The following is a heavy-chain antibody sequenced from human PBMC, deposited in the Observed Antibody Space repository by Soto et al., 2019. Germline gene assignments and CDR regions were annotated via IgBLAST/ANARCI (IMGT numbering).Heavy chain of an antibody. CDR3: AKPRVGQQPVGGDAFDI. V-gene: IGHV3-23*01. CDR2: ISGSGGST. Sequence: EVQLLESGGGLVQPGGSLRLSCAASGFTFSSYAMSWVRQAPGKGLEWVSAISGSGGSTYYADSVKGRFTISRDNSKNTLYLQMNSLRAEDTAVYYCAKPRVGQQPVGGDAFDIWGQGTMVTVSS. D-gene: IGHD6-13*01. J-gene: IGHJ3*02. CDR1: GFTFSSYA.